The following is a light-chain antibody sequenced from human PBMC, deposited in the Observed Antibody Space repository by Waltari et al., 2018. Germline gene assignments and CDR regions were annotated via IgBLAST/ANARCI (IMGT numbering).Light chain of an antibody. CDR2: YVS. Sequence: IVVTPSPLSLSVSTGEPASISCRSSQSLLHGNGHTYLDGYLQKPGQSRQLLISYVSKRASGVPERFSGSGSGTDFTLKISRVEAEDVGIYYCMQAVQVPLTFGGGNKVEIK. CDR3: MQAVQVPLT. J-gene: IGKJ4*01. CDR1: QSLLHGNGHTY. V-gene: IGKV2-28*01.